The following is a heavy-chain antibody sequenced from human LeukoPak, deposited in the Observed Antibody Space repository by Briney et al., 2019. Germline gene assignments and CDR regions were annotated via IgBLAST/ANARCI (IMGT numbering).Heavy chain of an antibody. D-gene: IGHD3-10*01. CDR1: GGSFSGYY. Sequence: SETLSLTCAVYGGSFSGYYWSWIRQPPGKGLEWIGEINHSGSTNYNPSLKSRVTISVDTSKNQFSLKQRSVTAADTAVYYCARRRRITMVRGPFDYWGQGTLVTVSS. V-gene: IGHV4-34*01. CDR2: INHSGST. J-gene: IGHJ4*02. CDR3: ARRRRITMVRGPFDY.